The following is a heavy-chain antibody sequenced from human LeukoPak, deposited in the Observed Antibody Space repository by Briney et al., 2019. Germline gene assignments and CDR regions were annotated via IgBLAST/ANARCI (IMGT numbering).Heavy chain of an antibody. CDR1: GGSFSGYY. CDR2: INHSGST. V-gene: IGHV4-34*01. J-gene: IGHJ5*02. Sequence: SETLSLTCAVYGGSFSGYYWSWIRQPPGKGLEWIGEINHSGSTNYNPSLKSRVTISVDTSKNQFSLKLSSVTAADTAVYYCATQIDSSSWPGGHWFDPWGQGTLATVSS. D-gene: IGHD6-13*01. CDR3: ATQIDSSSWPGGHWFDP.